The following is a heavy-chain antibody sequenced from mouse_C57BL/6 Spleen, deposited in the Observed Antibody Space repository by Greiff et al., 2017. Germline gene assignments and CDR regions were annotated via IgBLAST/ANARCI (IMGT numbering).Heavy chain of an antibody. J-gene: IGHJ1*03. CDR3: ARDNWYFDV. CDR2: IRNKANGYTT. V-gene: IGHV7-3*01. CDR1: GFTFTDYY. Sequence: EVQLVESGGGLVQPGGSLSLSCAASGFTFTDYYMSWVRQPPGKALEWLGFIRNKANGYTTEYSASVKGRFTISRDNSQSILYLQMNALRAEDSATYYCARDNWYFDVWGTGTTVTVSS.